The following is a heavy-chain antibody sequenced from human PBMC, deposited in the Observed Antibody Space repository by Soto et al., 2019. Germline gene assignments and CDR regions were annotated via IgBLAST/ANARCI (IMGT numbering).Heavy chain of an antibody. CDR1: NGSISGFY. V-gene: IGHV4-59*12. Sequence: PSETLSLTCSVSNGSISGFYWTWIRQPPGKILEWIGYIHYSGRTDYNPSLTSRATISVDKSKNQFSLKLSSVTAADTAVYYCARGAAAGPYYFDYWGQGTLVTVSS. CDR2: IHYSGRT. D-gene: IGHD6-13*01. J-gene: IGHJ4*02. CDR3: ARGAAAGPYYFDY.